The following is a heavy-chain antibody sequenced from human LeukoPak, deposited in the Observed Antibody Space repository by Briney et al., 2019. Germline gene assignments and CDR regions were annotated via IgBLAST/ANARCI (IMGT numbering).Heavy chain of an antibody. V-gene: IGHV4-59*01. CDR1: GGSFSGYY. Sequence: SETLSLTCAVYGGSFSGYYWSWIRQPPGKGLEWMGYINYSGTTKYNPSLKSRVTISLDTSKNQFSLKLSSVTAADTAVYYCARGNSSGWYGGFDYWGQGILVTVSS. D-gene: IGHD6-19*01. CDR3: ARGNSSGWYGGFDY. CDR2: INYSGTT. J-gene: IGHJ4*02.